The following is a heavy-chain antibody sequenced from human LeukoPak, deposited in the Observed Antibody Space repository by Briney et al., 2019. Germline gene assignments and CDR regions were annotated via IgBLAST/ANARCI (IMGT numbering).Heavy chain of an antibody. CDR1: GFTFSSYW. V-gene: IGHV3-7*01. Sequence: GGSLRLSCAASGFTFSSYWMSWVRQAPGKGLEWVANIKQDGSEKYYVDSVKGRFTISRDNAKNSLYLQMNSLRAEDTAVYYCARDARGSTIFGVYDVWGKGTTVTVSS. D-gene: IGHD3-3*01. J-gene: IGHJ6*04. CDR2: IKQDGSEK. CDR3: ARDARGSTIFGVYDV.